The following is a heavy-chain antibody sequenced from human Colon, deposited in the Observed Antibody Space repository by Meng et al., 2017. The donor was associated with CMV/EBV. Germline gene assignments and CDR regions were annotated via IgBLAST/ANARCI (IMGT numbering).Heavy chain of an antibody. Sequence: ASVKVSCKASGYTFTSYGISWVRQAPGQGLEWMGWISAYNGNTNYAQKLQGRVTMTTDTSTSTADMELRSLRSDDTAVYYCARRYVAAPFLWDGAGMDVWGQGTTVTVSS. CDR1: GYTFTSYG. J-gene: IGHJ6*02. D-gene: IGHD6-19*01. CDR2: ISAYNGNT. V-gene: IGHV1-18*01. CDR3: ARRYVAAPFLWDGAGMDV.